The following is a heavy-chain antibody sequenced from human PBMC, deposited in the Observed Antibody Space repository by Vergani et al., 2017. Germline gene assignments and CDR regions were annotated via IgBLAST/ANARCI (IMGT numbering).Heavy chain of an antibody. CDR2: ISAYNGNT. CDR1: GYTFTSYG. CDR3: AGAVAAGILGGKGYFDY. Sequence: QVQLVQSGAEVKKPGASVKVSCKASGYTFTSYGISWVRQAPGQGLEWMGWISAYNGNTNYAQKLQGRVTMTTDTSTSTAYMELRSLISDDTAVYYCAGAVAAGILGGKGYFDYWGQGTLVTVSS. V-gene: IGHV1-18*01. J-gene: IGHJ4*02. D-gene: IGHD6-13*01.